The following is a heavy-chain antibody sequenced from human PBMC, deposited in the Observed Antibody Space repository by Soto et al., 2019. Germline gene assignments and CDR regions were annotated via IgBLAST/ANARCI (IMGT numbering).Heavy chain of an antibody. J-gene: IGHJ4*02. D-gene: IGHD3-22*01. CDR3: VRATYFSDSSGYTRCLDY. CDR1: GGSISGYY. V-gene: IGHV4-39*02. Sequence: SETLSLTCTVSGGSISGYYWTWIRQPPGKGLEWVGSLFYGGATDYNPSLKSRLTMSLDTSKNHFSLKLRSVTAADTAGYYCVRATYFSDSSGYTRCLDYWGQGTLVTVSS. CDR2: LFYGGAT.